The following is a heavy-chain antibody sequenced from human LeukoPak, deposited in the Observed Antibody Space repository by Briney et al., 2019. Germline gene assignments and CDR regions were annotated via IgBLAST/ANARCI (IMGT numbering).Heavy chain of an antibody. Sequence: PSETLSLTCTVSGGSISSWDYYWSWIRQPPGKGLEWIGYIHSSGSTYYNPSLKSRVTISVDTSKNQFSLGLSSVTAADTAVYYCATKPSGDYYFDYWGQGTLVTVSS. CDR3: ATKPSGDYYFDY. CDR1: GGSISSWDYY. CDR2: IHSSGST. V-gene: IGHV4-30-4*01. D-gene: IGHD4-17*01. J-gene: IGHJ4*02.